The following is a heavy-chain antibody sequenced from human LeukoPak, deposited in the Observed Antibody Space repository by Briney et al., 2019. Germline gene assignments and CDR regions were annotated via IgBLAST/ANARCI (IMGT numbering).Heavy chain of an antibody. V-gene: IGHV1-58*02. Sequence: ASVKVSCKASGFTFPSSAMQWVRQARGQRLEWIGWIVVGSGNTNYAQKFQERVTITRDMSTSTAYMELSSLRSEDTAVYYCAAESYCSSSSCYNWGQGTLVTVSS. J-gene: IGHJ4*02. CDR3: AAESYCSSSSCYN. CDR2: IVVGSGNT. CDR1: GFTFPSSA. D-gene: IGHD2-2*02.